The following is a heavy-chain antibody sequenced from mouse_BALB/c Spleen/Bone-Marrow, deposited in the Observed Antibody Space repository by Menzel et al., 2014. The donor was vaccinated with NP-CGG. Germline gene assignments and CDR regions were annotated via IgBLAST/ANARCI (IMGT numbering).Heavy chain of an antibody. J-gene: IGHJ4*01. CDR1: GYTFTNYY. D-gene: IGHD1-1*01. CDR2: INPSNGGT. V-gene: IGHV1S81*02. Sequence: QVQLQQSGAELVKPGASVKLSCKASGYTFTNYYIYWAKQRPGQGLEWIGGINPSNGGTKFNEKFKNKATLTIDKSSSTAYIQLSSLTSEDSAVYYCSRHYYSNPYYAMDYWGQGTSVTVSS. CDR3: SRHYYSNPYYAMDY.